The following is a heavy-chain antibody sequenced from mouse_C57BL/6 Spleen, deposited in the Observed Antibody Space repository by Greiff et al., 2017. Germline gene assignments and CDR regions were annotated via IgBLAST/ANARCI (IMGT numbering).Heavy chain of an antibody. J-gene: IGHJ1*03. CDR2: IRNKANGYTT. V-gene: IGHV7-3*01. CDR1: GFTFTDYY. D-gene: IGHD2-4*01. Sequence: EVMLVESGGGLVQPGGSLSLSCAASGFTFTDYYMSWVRQPPGKALEWLGFIRNKANGYTTEYSASVKGRFTISRDNSQSILYLQMNALSADDSATYYCARCYDYDEGYFDVWGTGTTVTVSS. CDR3: ARCYDYDEGYFDV.